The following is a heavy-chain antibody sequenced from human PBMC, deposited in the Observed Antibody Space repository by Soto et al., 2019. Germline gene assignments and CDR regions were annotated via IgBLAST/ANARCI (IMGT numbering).Heavy chain of an antibody. CDR1: GGSISSYY. CDR2: IYYSGST. D-gene: IGHD6-13*01. CDR3: ARRGPQAGKTIFDS. Sequence: PSETLSLTCTVSGGSISSYYWSWIRQPPGKGLEWIGYIYYSGSTNYNPSLKSRVTISVDTSKNQFSLKLSSVTAADTAVYYCARRGPQAGKTIFDSWGQGTLVTVS. J-gene: IGHJ4*02. V-gene: IGHV4-59*08.